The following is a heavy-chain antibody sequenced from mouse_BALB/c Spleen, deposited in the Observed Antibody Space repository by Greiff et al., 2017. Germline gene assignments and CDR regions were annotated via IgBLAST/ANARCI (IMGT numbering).Heavy chain of an antibody. J-gene: IGHJ2*01. V-gene: IGHV1-15*01. CDR3: TRSYDGYPTD. CDR1: GYTFTDYE. CDR2: IDPETGGT. Sequence: QVQLKQSGAELVRPGASVTLSCKASGYTFTDYEMHWVKQTPVHGLEWIGAIDPETGGTAYNQKFKGKATLTADKSSSTAYMELRSLTSEDSAVYYCTRSYDGYPTDWGQGTTLTVSS. D-gene: IGHD2-2*01.